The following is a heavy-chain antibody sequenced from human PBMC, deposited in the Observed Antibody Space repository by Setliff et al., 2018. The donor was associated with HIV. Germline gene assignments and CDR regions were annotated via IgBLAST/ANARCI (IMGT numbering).Heavy chain of an antibody. V-gene: IGHV4-4*07. CDR1: TDSISNSH. Sequence: SETLSLTCSVSTDSISNSHWSWMRQTAGKGLEWIGRIFGSGTTHYNPSLESRVTMSIDTAKKQFFLRLNSVTAADTAVYFCARDRSKYGTGSSAYNWFDLWGPGTLGTVSS. CDR2: IFGSGTT. J-gene: IGHJ5*02. D-gene: IGHD3-16*01. CDR3: ARDRSKYGTGSSAYNWFDL.